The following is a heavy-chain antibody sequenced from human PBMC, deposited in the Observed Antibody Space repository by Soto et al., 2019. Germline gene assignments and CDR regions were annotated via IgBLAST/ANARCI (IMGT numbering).Heavy chain of an antibody. D-gene: IGHD2-15*01. CDR1: GFTFSSYA. J-gene: IGHJ4*02. V-gene: IGHV3-33*01. Sequence: GGSLRLSCAASGFTFSSYAMHWVRQSPGKGLEWVAIIWYDGSNKIYADSVKGRFTISRDNSKNTLYLQMNSLRAEDTAIYYCARVPETYCSGGSCYSGGIDYWGQGTLVTVSS. CDR2: IWYDGSNK. CDR3: ARVPETYCSGGSCYSGGIDY.